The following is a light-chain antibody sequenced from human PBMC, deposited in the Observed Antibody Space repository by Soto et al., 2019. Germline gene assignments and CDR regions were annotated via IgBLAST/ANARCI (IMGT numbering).Light chain of an antibody. V-gene: IGKV1-39*01. CDR1: QSISTY. CDR2: GAS. Sequence: DIQMTQSPSSLSASVGDRVTITCRASQSISTYLNWYQHKLGKAPKLLISGASSLQGGVPSRFSGSGSGTDFTLTISSLQPEDFATYYCQQGSFTLTFGGGTKLEIK. J-gene: IGKJ4*01. CDR3: QQGSFTLT.